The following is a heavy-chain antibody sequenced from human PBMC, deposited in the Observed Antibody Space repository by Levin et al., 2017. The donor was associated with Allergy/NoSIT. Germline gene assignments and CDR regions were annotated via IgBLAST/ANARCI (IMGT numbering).Heavy chain of an antibody. CDR1: GFTFSSYG. D-gene: IGHD3-10*01. CDR3: AKERTYYYGSGSYYTLTYFDY. J-gene: IGHJ4*02. Sequence: GGSLRLSCAASGFTFSSYGMHWVRQAPGKGLEWVAVISYDGSNKYYADSVKGRFTISRDNSKNTLYLQMNSLRAEDTAVYYCAKERTYYYGSGSYYTLTYFDYWGQGTLVTVSS. V-gene: IGHV3-30*18. CDR2: ISYDGSNK.